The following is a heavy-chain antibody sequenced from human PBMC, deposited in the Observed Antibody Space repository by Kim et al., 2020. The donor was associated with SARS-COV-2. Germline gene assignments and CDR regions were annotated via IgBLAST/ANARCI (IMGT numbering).Heavy chain of an antibody. CDR2: SYSGGST. CDR3: ATATTDFWSGYLNYYYYGMDV. J-gene: IGHJ6*02. V-gene: IGHV3-53*01. CDR1: GFTVSSNY. D-gene: IGHD3-3*01. Sequence: GGSLRLSCAASGFTVSSNYMSWVRQAPGKGLEWVSVSYSGGSTYYADSVKGRFTISRNNSKNTLYLQMNNLRAEETAVYYCATATTDFWSGYLNYYYYGMDVWGQGTTVTVSS.